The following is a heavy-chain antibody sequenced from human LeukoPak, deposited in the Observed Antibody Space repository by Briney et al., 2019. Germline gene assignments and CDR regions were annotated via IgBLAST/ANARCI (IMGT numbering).Heavy chain of an antibody. Sequence: SETLSLTCTVSGFSITSGYFWGWIRQPPGKGLEWIGNVYTTGAGSTYHNPSLRSRVTVSSDTSKNQVSLKLNSVTAADTAVYYCARGQIYDYWTPVSWKFDLWGRGTLVTVSS. CDR2: VYTTGAGST. J-gene: IGHJ2*01. CDR1: GFSITSGYF. CDR3: ARGQIYDYWTPVSWKFDL. D-gene: IGHD3-3*01. V-gene: IGHV4-38-2*02.